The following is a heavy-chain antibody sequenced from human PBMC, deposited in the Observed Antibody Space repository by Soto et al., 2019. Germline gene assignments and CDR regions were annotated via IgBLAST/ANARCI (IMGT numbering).Heavy chain of an antibody. J-gene: IGHJ6*02. CDR2: IDSRGGAR. V-gene: IGHV1-46*01. Sequence: ASVKVSCKASGYTFINYYIHWVRQAPGQGLEWMGMIDSRGGARSYAQKFQGRVTLTRDTSTSTVYMELSNLRSEDTAVYYCARRRGPHMDVWGQGTTVTVSS. CDR3: ARRRGPHMDV. CDR1: GYTFINYY.